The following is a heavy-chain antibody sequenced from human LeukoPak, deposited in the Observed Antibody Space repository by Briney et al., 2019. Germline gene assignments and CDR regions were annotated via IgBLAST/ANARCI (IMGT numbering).Heavy chain of an antibody. D-gene: IGHD3-3*01. Sequence: SSETLSLTCTDSGGSISSSSYYWGWIRQPPGKGMEWIGSNYHSGSTYYNPSLKSRVTISVDTSKNQFSLKLSSVTAADTAVYYCAMKWNPHDDYDFWSGYSGDAFDIWGQGTMVTVSS. CDR1: GGSISSSSYY. CDR3: AMKWNPHDDYDFWSGYSGDAFDI. CDR2: NYHSGST. V-gene: IGHV4-39*07. J-gene: IGHJ3*02.